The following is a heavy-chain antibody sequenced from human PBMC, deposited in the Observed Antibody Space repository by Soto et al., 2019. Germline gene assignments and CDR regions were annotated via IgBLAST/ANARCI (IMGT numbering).Heavy chain of an antibody. CDR3: ARGNNVVVTQYYFDY. CDR1: GGSISSGGYS. J-gene: IGHJ4*02. Sequence: TLSLTCAVSGGSISSGGYSWSWIRQPPGKGLEWIGYIYHSGSTSYNPSLKSRVTISVDRSKNQISLKLRSVTAADTAVYYCARGNNVVVTQYYFDYWGQGTLVTSPQ. CDR2: IYHSGST. V-gene: IGHV4-30-2*01. D-gene: IGHD2-21*02.